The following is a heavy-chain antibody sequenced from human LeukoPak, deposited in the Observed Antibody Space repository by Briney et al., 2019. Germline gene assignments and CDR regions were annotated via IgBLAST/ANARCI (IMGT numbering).Heavy chain of an antibody. D-gene: IGHD5-12*01. V-gene: IGHV7-4-1*02. CDR3: ARDSATILFDY. J-gene: IGHJ4*02. CDR1: GYTFTNYA. CDR2: INTNTGNP. Sequence: ASVKVSCKASGYTFTNYAMNWVRQAPGQGLEWMGWINTNTGNPTYAQGFTGRFVFSLDTSVSTAFLQISSLKPEDTAVYYCARDSATILFDYWGQGTLVTVSS.